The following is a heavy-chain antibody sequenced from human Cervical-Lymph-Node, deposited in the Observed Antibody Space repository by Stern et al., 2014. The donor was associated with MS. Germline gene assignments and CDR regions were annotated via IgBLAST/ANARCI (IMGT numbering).Heavy chain of an antibody. J-gene: IGHJ4*02. CDR3: ARHGPPRRRDDSNHPNFDY. CDR1: GGSISGNY. V-gene: IGHV4-59*08. Sequence: QVQLQESGPGLVKPSETLSLTCTVSGGSISGNYWSWIRQPPGKGLEWIGYLSYSGNTNYNPSLKSRVTPSVDTSKNQFSLRLTSGTAADTAVYYCARHGPPRRRDDSNHPNFDYWGPGTLVAVSS. CDR2: LSYSGNT. D-gene: IGHD5-24*01.